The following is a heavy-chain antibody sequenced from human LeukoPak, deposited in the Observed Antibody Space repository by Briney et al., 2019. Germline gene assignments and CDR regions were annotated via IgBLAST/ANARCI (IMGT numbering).Heavy chain of an antibody. J-gene: IGHJ4*02. CDR2: IKLDGSET. V-gene: IGHV3-7*01. Sequence: GGSLRLSCAASGFTLSTYWMTCVRQGPGKRLERVANIKLDGSETYYVGSVRGRFTISRDNAKNSLYLQMNSLRAEDTAVYYCTRDRCWQSFDYWGQGTLVTVSS. CDR1: GFTLSTYW. CDR3: TRDRCWQSFDY. D-gene: IGHD2-8*01.